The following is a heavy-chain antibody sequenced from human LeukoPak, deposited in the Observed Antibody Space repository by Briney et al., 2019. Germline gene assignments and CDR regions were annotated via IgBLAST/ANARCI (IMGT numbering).Heavy chain of an antibody. CDR2: ISGSGGST. V-gene: IGHV3-23*01. D-gene: IGHD6-13*01. CDR3: ARVGSIAAAGTPDY. CDR1: GFTFSSYA. J-gene: IGHJ4*02. Sequence: GGSLRLSCAPSGFTFSSYAMSWVRQAPGKGLEWVSAISGSGGSTYYADSVKGRFTISRDKAENSLYLQVNSLRAEDTAVYYCARVGSIAAAGTPDYWGQGTLVTVSS.